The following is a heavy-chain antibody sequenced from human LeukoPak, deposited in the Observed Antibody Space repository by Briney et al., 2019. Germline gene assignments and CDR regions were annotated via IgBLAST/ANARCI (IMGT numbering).Heavy chain of an antibody. V-gene: IGHV3-20*04. CDR1: GFTFDDYG. CDR3: ARGYYYDSSGYFNYAFDY. CDR2: INWNGGST. Sequence: GGSLRLSCAASGFTFDDYGMSWVRQAPGKGLEWVSGINWNGGSTGYADSVKGRFTISRDNAKNSLYLQMNSLRAEDTALYYCARGYYYDSSGYFNYAFDYWGQGTLVTVSS. J-gene: IGHJ4*02. D-gene: IGHD3-22*01.